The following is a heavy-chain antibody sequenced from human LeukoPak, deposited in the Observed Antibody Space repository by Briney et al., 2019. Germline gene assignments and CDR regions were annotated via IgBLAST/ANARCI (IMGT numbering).Heavy chain of an antibody. CDR2: ISSSSSSI. CDR3: AKGLGGTYYFDY. D-gene: IGHD1-26*01. J-gene: IGHJ4*02. Sequence: GESLKISCAASGFTFSSYGMNWVRQAPGKGLEWLSYISSSSSSIYYADSVKGRFTISRDNAKNSLYLQMNSLRDEDTAVYYCAKGLGGTYYFDYWGQGTLVTVSS. V-gene: IGHV3-48*02. CDR1: GFTFSSYG.